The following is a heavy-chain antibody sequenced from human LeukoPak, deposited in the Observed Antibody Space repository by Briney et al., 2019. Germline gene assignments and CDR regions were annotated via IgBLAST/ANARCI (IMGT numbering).Heavy chain of an antibody. CDR1: GFTFSSYG. J-gene: IGHJ4*02. V-gene: IGHV3-33*01. D-gene: IGHD2-2*02. Sequence: GGSLRLSCAASGFTFSSYGMHWVRQAPGKGLEWVAVIWYDGSNKYYADSVKGRFTISRDNSKNTLYLQMNSLRAEDTAVYYCARDGKLGYCSSTSCYKKAFFDYWGQGTLVTVSS. CDR3: ARDGKLGYCSSTSCYKKAFFDY. CDR2: IWYDGSNK.